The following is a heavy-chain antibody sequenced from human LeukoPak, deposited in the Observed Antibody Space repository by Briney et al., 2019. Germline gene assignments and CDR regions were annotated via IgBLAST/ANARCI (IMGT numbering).Heavy chain of an antibody. D-gene: IGHD6-19*01. Sequence: GGSLRLSCAASGFTFSSYSMNWVRQAPGKGLEWVSYISSSSSTIYYADSVKGRFTISRDNAKNSLYLQMNSLRAEDTAVYYCARDLTIAVAGPEDYWGQGTLVTVSS. CDR3: ARDLTIAVAGPEDY. V-gene: IGHV3-48*01. CDR1: GFTFSSYS. CDR2: ISSSSSTI. J-gene: IGHJ4*02.